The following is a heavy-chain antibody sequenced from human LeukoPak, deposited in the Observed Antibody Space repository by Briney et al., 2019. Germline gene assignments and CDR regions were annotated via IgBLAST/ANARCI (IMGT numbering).Heavy chain of an antibody. J-gene: IGHJ4*02. Sequence: SETLSLTCTVSGGSISTSSYYWSWIRQHPGKGLEWIGYIYYSGSTYYNPSLKSRVTISVDTSKNQFSLKLSSVTAADTAVYYCARVLYGSGSFSYYFDYWGQGTLVTVSS. D-gene: IGHD3-10*01. CDR1: GGSISTSSYY. CDR3: ARVLYGSGSFSYYFDY. V-gene: IGHV4-31*03. CDR2: IYYSGST.